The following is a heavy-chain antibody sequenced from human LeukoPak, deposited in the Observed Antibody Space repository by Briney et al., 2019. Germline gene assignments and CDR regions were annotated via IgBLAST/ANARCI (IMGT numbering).Heavy chain of an antibody. Sequence: GGSLRLSCAASGFTVSSNYMSWVRQAPGKGLEWVSVIYSGGSTNYADSVKGRFTISRDNSKNTLYLQMNSLRAEDTAVYYCARVFPEVTHFDYWGQGTLVTVSS. J-gene: IGHJ4*02. CDR3: ARVFPEVTHFDY. CDR2: IYSGGST. CDR1: GFTVSSNY. V-gene: IGHV3-53*01. D-gene: IGHD5-18*01.